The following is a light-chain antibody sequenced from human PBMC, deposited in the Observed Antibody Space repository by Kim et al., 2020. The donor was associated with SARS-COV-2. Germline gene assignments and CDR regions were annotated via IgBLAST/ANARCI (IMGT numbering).Light chain of an antibody. CDR3: QVWDSSTVV. V-gene: IGLV3-9*01. Sequence: SYELTQPLSVSVALGQTARITCGGNNIGSKNVHWYQQKPGQAPVLVIYRDTNRPSGIPERFSGSNSGNTATLTISRAQAGDEADYFCQVWDSSTVVFGGGTQLTVI. CDR2: RDT. CDR1: NIGSKN. J-gene: IGLJ2*01.